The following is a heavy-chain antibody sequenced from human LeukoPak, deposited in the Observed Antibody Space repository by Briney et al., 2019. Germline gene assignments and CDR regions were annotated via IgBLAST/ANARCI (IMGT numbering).Heavy chain of an antibody. CDR3: ARVSYDSSGYYSSAFAFDI. CDR1: GGSISSGSYY. J-gene: IGHJ3*02. CDR2: IYTSGST. D-gene: IGHD3-22*01. V-gene: IGHV4-61*02. Sequence: SQTLYLTCTVSGGSISSGSYYWSWIRQPAGKGLEWIGRIYTSGSTNYNPSLKSRVTISVDTSKNQFSLKLSSVTAADTAVYYCARVSYDSSGYYSSAFAFDIWGQGTMVTVSS.